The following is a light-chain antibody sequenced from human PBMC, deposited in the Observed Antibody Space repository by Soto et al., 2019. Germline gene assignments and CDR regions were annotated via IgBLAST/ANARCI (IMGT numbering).Light chain of an antibody. CDR2: EVN. Sequence: QSVLTKPASLSGSPGQSITISCTGTSSDIGAYDYVSWFQQHPGKAPKLMISEVNNRPSGVSNRFSGSKSGNTAYLTISGLQVEDEAEYFCFSYAGSTSLVFGGGTKLTVL. CDR1: SSDIGAYDY. J-gene: IGLJ2*01. V-gene: IGLV2-14*01. CDR3: FSYAGSTSLV.